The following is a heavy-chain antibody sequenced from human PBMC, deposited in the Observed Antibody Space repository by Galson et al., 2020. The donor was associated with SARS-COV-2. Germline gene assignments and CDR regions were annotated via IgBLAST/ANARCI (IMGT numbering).Heavy chain of an antibody. CDR3: ARDDDGYNRTNYFDY. J-gene: IGHJ4*02. CDR1: GFTFSSYA. V-gene: IGHV3-30-3*01. CDR2: ISYDGSNK. Sequence: GGSLRLSCAASGFTFSSYAMHWVRQAPGKGLERVAVISYDGSNKYHADSVTGRFTISRDNSKNTLYLQMNSLRAEDTAVYYCARDDDGYNRTNYFDYWGQGTLVTVSS. D-gene: IGHD5-12*01.